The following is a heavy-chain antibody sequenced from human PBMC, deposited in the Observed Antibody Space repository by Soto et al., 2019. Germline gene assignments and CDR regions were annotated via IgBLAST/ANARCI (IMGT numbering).Heavy chain of an antibody. CDR1: GCTFSTYT. V-gene: IGHV1-69*18. D-gene: IGHD3-16*01. J-gene: IGHJ3*01. CDR2: IIPLFGTT. Sequence: QVHLVQSGAEVRKPGSSVKVSCKPSGCTFSTYTIYWVRQAPGQGLEWMGRIIPLFGTTRYAQNFQDRVTITAEESTSTNYMELSSLRAEDTAIYYGARRLDDRADEGFDVWGEGTAVTVSA. CDR3: ARRLDDRADEGFDV.